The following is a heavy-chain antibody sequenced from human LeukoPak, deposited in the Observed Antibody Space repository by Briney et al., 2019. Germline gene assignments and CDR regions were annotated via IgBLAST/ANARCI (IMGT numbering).Heavy chain of an antibody. Sequence: GGSLRLSCAASGFTFSSYWMSWVRQAPGKGLEWVANMNQDGSEKYYVDSVKGRFTISRDNAKNSLYLQMNSLRAEDTAVYYCARDRVTVAAFDIWGQGTMDTVSS. V-gene: IGHV3-7*01. CDR3: ARDRVTVAAFDI. J-gene: IGHJ3*02. CDR2: MNQDGSEK. D-gene: IGHD4-23*01. CDR1: GFTFSSYW.